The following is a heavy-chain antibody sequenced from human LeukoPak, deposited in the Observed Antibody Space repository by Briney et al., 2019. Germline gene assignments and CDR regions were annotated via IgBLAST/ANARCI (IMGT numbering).Heavy chain of an antibody. CDR2: IYPGDSDT. D-gene: IGHD3-22*01. CDR3: ARHHYYYDSGPYPGHY. Sequence: GESLKISCKGSGYSFSSYWIAWVRQMPGKGLEWMGIIYPGDSDTRYSPSFQGQVTISADKSSSTAYLQWSSLKASDTAMYYCARHHYYYDSGPYPGHYWGQGTLVTVSS. V-gene: IGHV5-51*01. J-gene: IGHJ4*02. CDR1: GYSFSSYW.